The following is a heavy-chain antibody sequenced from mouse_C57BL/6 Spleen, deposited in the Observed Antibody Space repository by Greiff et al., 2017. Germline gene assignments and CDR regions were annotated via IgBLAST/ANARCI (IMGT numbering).Heavy chain of an antibody. CDR3: ARAGLLRYYFDY. CDR2: INPNYGTT. D-gene: IGHD1-1*01. CDR1: GYSFTDYN. J-gene: IGHJ2*01. V-gene: IGHV1-39*01. Sequence: EVKLMESGPELVQPGASVKISCKASGYSFTDYNMNWVKQSNGKSLEWIGVINPNYGTTSYNQKFKGKATLTVDQSSSTAYMQLNSLTSEDSAVYYCARAGLLRYYFDYWGQGTTLTVSS.